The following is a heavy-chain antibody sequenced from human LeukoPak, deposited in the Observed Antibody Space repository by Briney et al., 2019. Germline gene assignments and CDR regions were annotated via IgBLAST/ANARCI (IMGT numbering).Heavy chain of an antibody. J-gene: IGHJ4*02. Sequence: PGRSLRLSCAASGFTFSSYAMHWVRQAPGKGLEWVSSVSGTSEYIYYADSVRGRFTISRDNAKNTVYLQMNSLRAEDTAVYYCARWYSSGWYSDYWGQGTLVTVSS. D-gene: IGHD6-19*01. CDR1: GFTFSSYA. V-gene: IGHV3-21*06. CDR2: VSGTSEYI. CDR3: ARWYSSGWYSDY.